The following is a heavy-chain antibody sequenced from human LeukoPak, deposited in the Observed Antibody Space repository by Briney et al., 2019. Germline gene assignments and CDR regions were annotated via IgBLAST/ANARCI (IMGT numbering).Heavy chain of an antibody. CDR2: IIPIFGTA. CDR1: GGTFSSYA. D-gene: IGHD4-17*01. CDR3: VRGAVTTAVHWHFSL. J-gene: IGHJ2*01. Sequence: SVKVSCKASGGTFSSYAISWVRQAPGQGLEWMGGIIPIFGTANYAQKFQGRVTITTDESTSTAYMELSSLRSEDTAVYYCVRGAVTTAVHWHFSLWGRGTLVTVSS. V-gene: IGHV1-69*05.